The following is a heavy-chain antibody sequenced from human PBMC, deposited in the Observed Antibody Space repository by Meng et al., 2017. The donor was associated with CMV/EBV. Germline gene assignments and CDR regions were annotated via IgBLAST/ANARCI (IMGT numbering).Heavy chain of an antibody. Sequence: QLPRQGSGPGLVKPSETLSLTCTVSGGSISSSSYYWGWIRQPPGKGLEWIGSIYYSGSTYYNPPLKSRVTISVDTSKNQFSLKLSSVTAADTAVYYCARVRGTFDYWGQGTLVTVSS. V-gene: IGHV4-39*07. D-gene: IGHD3-16*01. CDR3: ARVRGTFDY. CDR1: GGSISSSSYY. CDR2: IYYSGST. J-gene: IGHJ4*02.